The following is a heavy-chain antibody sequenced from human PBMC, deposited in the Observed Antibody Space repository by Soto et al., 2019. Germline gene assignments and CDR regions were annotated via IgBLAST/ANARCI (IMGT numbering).Heavy chain of an antibody. CDR1: GFTFSSYA. D-gene: IGHD3-22*01. J-gene: IGHJ4*02. V-gene: IGHV3-48*02. CDR2: ISSSSSTI. Sequence: GGSLRLSCAASGFTFSSYAMHWVRQAPGKGLEWVSYISSSSSTIYYADSVKGRFTISRDNAKNSLYLQMNSLRDEDTAVYYCARSKYYYDSSRFDYWGQGTLVTVSS. CDR3: ARSKYYYDSSRFDY.